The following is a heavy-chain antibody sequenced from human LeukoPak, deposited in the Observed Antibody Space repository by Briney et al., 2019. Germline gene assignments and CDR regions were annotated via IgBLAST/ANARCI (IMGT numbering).Heavy chain of an antibody. Sequence: SETLSLTCTVSGGSISSSSYYWGWIRQPPGKGLEWIGSIYYSGSTYYNPSLKSRVTISADTSKNQFSLKLSSVTAADTAVYYCARDDPGDSIDYWGQGTLVTVSS. D-gene: IGHD4-17*01. V-gene: IGHV4-39*02. CDR3: ARDDPGDSIDY. J-gene: IGHJ4*02. CDR1: GGSISSSSYY. CDR2: IYYSGST.